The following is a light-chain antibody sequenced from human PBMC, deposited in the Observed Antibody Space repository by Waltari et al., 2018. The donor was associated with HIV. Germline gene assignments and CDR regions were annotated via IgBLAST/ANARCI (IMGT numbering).Light chain of an antibody. CDR3: STHTTSDTLI. V-gene: IGLV2-14*03. CDR2: EVT. CDR1: TSDFGRYNS. Sequence: QSALTQPASVSGSPGQSVTISCTGTTSDFGRYNSVSWYQQHPGNVPKVIIYEVTSRPSVVPHRFSGSRSGNTASRTIAGLQAEDEAVYYCSTHTTSDTLIFGGGTKLTVL. J-gene: IGLJ2*01.